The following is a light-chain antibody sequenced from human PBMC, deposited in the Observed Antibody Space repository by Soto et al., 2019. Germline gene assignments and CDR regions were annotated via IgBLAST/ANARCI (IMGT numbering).Light chain of an antibody. CDR2: EVS. V-gene: IGLV2-14*01. J-gene: IGLJ2*01. CDR1: SSDVGDYKY. Sequence: QSALTQPASVSGSPGQSITISCTGTSSDVGDYKYVSWYQQHPGKAPKLMIYEVSNRPSGVSNRFSGSKSGNTASLTISGLQAEDEADYHCSSYTSTTTLFGGGTEVTVL. CDR3: SSYTSTTTL.